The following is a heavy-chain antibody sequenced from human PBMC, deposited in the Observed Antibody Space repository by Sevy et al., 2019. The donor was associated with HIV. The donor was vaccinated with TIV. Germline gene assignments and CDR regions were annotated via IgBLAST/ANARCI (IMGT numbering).Heavy chain of an antibody. J-gene: IGHJ6*02. Sequence: ASVKVSCKASGGTFSSYAISWVRQAPGQGLEWMGGIIPIFGTANYAQKFQGRVTITADESTSTAYMELSSLRSEDTAGYYWARDRRGGDYYYGMDVWGQGTTVTVSS. CDR1: GGTFSSYA. CDR2: IIPIFGTA. CDR3: ARDRRGGDYYYGMDV. D-gene: IGHD3-10*01. V-gene: IGHV1-69*13.